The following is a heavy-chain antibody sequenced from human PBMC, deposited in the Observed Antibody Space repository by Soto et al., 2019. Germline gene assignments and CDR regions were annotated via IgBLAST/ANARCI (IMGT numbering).Heavy chain of an antibody. CDR2: ISGGDT. CDR3: AKDRETAWFPDF. Sequence: PGGSLRLSCAASGFTFTGYALSWVRQAPGKGLEWVSTISGGDTYYADFVKGRFTISRDISKNTLYLQMDGLRAEDTAIYYCAKDRETAWFPDFWGQGALVTVSS. CDR1: GFTFTGYA. J-gene: IGHJ4*02. V-gene: IGHV3-23*01. D-gene: IGHD3-10*01.